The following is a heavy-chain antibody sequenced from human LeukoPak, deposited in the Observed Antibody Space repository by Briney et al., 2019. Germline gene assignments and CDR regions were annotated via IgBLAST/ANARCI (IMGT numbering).Heavy chain of an antibody. CDR1: GFTFSSYA. D-gene: IGHD6-19*01. J-gene: IGHJ4*02. CDR2: ISGSDGST. Sequence: QPGGSLRLSCAASGFTFSSYAMSWVRQTPGKELEWVSVISGSDGSTYYADSVKGRFTISRDNSKNTLYLQMNSLRAGDTAVYYCAKDYRSGWYYFDYWGQGTLVTVSS. V-gene: IGHV3-23*01. CDR3: AKDYRSGWYYFDY.